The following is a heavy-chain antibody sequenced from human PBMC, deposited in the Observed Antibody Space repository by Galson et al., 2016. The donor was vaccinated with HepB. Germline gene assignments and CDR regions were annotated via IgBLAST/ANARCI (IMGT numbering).Heavy chain of an antibody. V-gene: IGHV1-18*01. CDR3: AREGNGYFLEDF. Sequence: SVKVSCKASGYKFITFGITWVRQVPGQGPEWMGWINGYNGNTNYEEAFQGRLTVTTDKSTDTAYMELRNLRYDDTAVYYCAREGNGYFLEDFWGQGTLVTVSS. CDR1: GYKFITFG. D-gene: IGHD5-24*01. J-gene: IGHJ4*02. CDR2: INGYNGNT.